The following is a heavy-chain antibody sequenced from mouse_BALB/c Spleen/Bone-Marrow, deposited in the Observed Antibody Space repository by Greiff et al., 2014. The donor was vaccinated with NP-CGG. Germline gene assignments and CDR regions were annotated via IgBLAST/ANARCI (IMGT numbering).Heavy chain of an antibody. CDR3: AREKYGNYYAMGY. V-gene: IGHV2-6-7*01. CDR1: GFSXXXYG. Sequence: VKLMESGPGLVAPSQSLSITCTVSGFSXXXYGINXVRXPXGKGLEWXGMIWGDGTTDYNSALRSRLSINKDNSRSQVFLKMXSQQTDDTARYYCAREKYGNYYAMGYWGQGTSVTVSS. CDR2: IWGDGTT. D-gene: IGHD2-10*02. J-gene: IGHJ4*01.